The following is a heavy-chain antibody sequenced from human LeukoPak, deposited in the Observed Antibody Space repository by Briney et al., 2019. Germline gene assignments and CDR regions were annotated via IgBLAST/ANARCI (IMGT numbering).Heavy chain of an antibody. CDR1: GFTFSSYA. J-gene: IGHJ4*02. Sequence: PGRSLRLSCAASGFTFSSYAMHWVRQAPGKGLEWVAVISYDGSNKYYADSVKGRFTISRDNSKNTLYLQMDSLRAEDTAVYYCARGLSSSSYVWGQGTLVTVSS. CDR2: ISYDGSNK. D-gene: IGHD6-6*01. V-gene: IGHV3-30-3*01. CDR3: ARGLSSSSYV.